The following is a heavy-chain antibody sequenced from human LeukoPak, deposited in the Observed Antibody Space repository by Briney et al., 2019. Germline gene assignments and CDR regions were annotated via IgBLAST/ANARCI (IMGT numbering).Heavy chain of an antibody. J-gene: IGHJ4*02. CDR1: GFTFSNYW. V-gene: IGHV3-74*01. CDR3: ANPNIDY. CDR2: INSDGINT. D-gene: IGHD1-14*01. Sequence: GGSLRLSCAASGFTFSNYWMHWVRQAPGKGLVWVSRINSDGINTSYADSVKGRFTISRDNSKNTLYLQMNSLRTEDTAVYYCANPNIDYWGQGTLVTVSS.